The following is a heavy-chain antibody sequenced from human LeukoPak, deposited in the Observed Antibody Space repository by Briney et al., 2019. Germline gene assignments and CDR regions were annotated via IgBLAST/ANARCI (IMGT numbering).Heavy chain of an antibody. D-gene: IGHD5-24*01. Sequence: ASVTVSCKASGYTFTDYYMHWVRQAPGQGLEWMGCLNPNSGDTNYAQKFQGRVSMTRDTSISTAYMDLSDLRSDDTAVYYCARGRYIEITTISGGSDYWGQGTLVTVSS. V-gene: IGHV1-2*02. CDR3: ARGRYIEITTISGGSDY. J-gene: IGHJ4*02. CDR1: GYTFTDYY. CDR2: LNPNSGDT.